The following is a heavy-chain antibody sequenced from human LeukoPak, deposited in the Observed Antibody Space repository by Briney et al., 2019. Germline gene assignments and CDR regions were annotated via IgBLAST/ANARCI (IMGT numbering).Heavy chain of an antibody. CDR2: ISSSSSYT. Sequence: GGSLRLSCAASGFTFSSYAMTWVRQAPGKGLEWLSYISSSSSYTNYADSVKGRFTISRDNAKNSLYLQMNSLRAEDTAVYYCARVQIAADDWGQGTLVTVSS. V-gene: IGHV3-21*05. J-gene: IGHJ4*02. D-gene: IGHD6-13*01. CDR3: ARVQIAADD. CDR1: GFTFSSYA.